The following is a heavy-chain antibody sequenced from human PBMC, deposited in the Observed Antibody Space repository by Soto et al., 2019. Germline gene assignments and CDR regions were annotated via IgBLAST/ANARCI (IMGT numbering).Heavy chain of an antibody. CDR3: ARVNAYGDYFDY. CDR1: GGSLSSDSSY. CDR2: IYYSGTT. V-gene: IGHV4-61*03. J-gene: IGHJ4*02. Sequence: PSETLSLTCTVSGGSLSSDSSYWSWIRQPPGKGLEWIGYIYYSGTTNYDPSLKSRVTISIDTSKNHFSLNLKSVTAADTAVYYCARVNAYGDYFDYWGQGARVTVSS. D-gene: IGHD4-17*01.